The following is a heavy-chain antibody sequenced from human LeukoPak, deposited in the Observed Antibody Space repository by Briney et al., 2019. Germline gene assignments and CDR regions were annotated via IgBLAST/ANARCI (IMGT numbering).Heavy chain of an antibody. D-gene: IGHD6-6*01. Sequence: ASVKVSCKASGYTFTGYYMHWVRQAPGQGLEWMGWINPNSGGTNYAQKFQGWVTMTRDTSISTAYMELSRLRSEDTAVYYCAREYSSSSCFDYWGQGTLVTVSS. J-gene: IGHJ4*02. V-gene: IGHV1-2*04. CDR3: AREYSSSSCFDY. CDR1: GYTFTGYY. CDR2: INPNSGGT.